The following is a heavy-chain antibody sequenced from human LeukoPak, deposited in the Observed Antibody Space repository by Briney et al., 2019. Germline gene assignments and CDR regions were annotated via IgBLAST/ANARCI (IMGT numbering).Heavy chain of an antibody. V-gene: IGHV4-30-4*08. J-gene: IGHJ4*02. Sequence: SETLSLTCTVSGGSISSGDYYWSWIRQPPGKGLEWIGYIYYSGSAYYNPSLKSRVTISVDTSKNQFSLKLSSVTAADTAVYYCARVSLSGSRAFDYWGRGTLVTVSS. D-gene: IGHD5-12*01. CDR2: IYYSGSA. CDR3: ARVSLSGSRAFDY. CDR1: GGSISSGDYY.